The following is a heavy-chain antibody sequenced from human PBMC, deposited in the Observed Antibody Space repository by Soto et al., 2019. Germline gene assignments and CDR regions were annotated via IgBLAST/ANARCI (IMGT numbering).Heavy chain of an antibody. D-gene: IGHD6-19*01. Sequence: SVKVSCKASGGTFSSDAVSWVRQAPGQGLEWMGGLIPILGTTHYAQKFQGRVTITADESTNTAYMELSSLRSDDTAVYYCARASGYVSGWYHDYWGQGTRVTVFS. CDR3: ARASGYVSGWYHDY. CDR1: GGTFSSDA. V-gene: IGHV1-69*13. J-gene: IGHJ4*02. CDR2: LIPILGTT.